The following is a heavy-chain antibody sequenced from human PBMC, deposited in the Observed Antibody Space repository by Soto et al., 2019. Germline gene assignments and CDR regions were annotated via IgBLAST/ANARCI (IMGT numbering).Heavy chain of an antibody. CDR1: GFTFSSSS. CDR2: ITDSSSTI. V-gene: IGHV3-48*02. D-gene: IGHD5-18*01. CDR3: ARGGYSQGYAWFHP. J-gene: IGHJ5*02. Sequence: EVQLVESGGGLVQPGGSLRLSCAASGFTFSSSSMNWVRQAPGKGLEWVSFITDSSSTIYYADSVEGRFTVSRDNAKNALYLKINSLRDEDTAVYYGARGGYSQGYAWFHPWGQGTLVTVSS.